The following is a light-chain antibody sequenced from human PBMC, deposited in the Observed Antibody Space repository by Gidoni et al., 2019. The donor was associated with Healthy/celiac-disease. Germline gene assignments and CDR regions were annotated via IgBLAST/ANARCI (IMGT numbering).Light chain of an antibody. Sequence: QSMLTQPPSASGTPGQRVTISCSVSSSNIGSNYVYCYQQLTGTGPKLLIYPNDQRPSWVPDRFSGSKSGTSASLDISGVRSEDEGDYHCVAWDDTLSGWVFGGGTKLTVL. CDR2: PND. J-gene: IGLJ3*02. CDR3: VAWDDTLSGWV. CDR1: SSNIGSNY. V-gene: IGLV1-47*01.